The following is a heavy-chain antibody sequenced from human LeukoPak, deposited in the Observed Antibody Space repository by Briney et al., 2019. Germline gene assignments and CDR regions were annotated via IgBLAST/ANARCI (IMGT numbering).Heavy chain of an antibody. CDR2: IYSGGST. CDR3: ARDWAPYGDPRGPFDY. V-gene: IGHV3-66*02. D-gene: IGHD4-17*01. J-gene: IGHJ4*02. Sequence: SGGSLRLSCAASGFTVSSNYMSWVRQAPGKGLEWVSDIYSGGSTYYADSVKGRFTISRDNSKNTLYLQMNSLRAEDTAVYYCARDWAPYGDPRGPFDYWGQGTLVTVSS. CDR1: GFTVSSNY.